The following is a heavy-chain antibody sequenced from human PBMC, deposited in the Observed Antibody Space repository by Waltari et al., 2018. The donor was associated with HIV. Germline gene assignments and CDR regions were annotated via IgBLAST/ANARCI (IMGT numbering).Heavy chain of an antibody. CDR3: ARDLCSSTSCYWVLGHDY. D-gene: IGHD2-2*01. V-gene: IGHV3-21*01. CDR2: ISSSSSYI. Sequence: EVQLVESGGGLVKPGGSLRLSCAASGFTFSSYSMNWVRQAPGKGLEWVSSISSSSSYIYYADSVKGRFTISRDNAKNSLYLQMNSLRAEDTAVYYCARDLCSSTSCYWVLGHDYWGQGTLVTVSS. CDR1: GFTFSSYS. J-gene: IGHJ4*02.